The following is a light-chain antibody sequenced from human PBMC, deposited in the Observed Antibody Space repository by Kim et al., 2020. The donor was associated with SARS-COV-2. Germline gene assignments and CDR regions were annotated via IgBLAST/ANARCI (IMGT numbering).Light chain of an antibody. CDR1: QSVSSN. J-gene: IGKJ4*01. V-gene: IGKV3-15*01. CDR2: GAS. Sequence: VSPGERATLSCRASQSVSSNLAWYQQKPGQAPRLLIYGASTRATGIPARFSGSGSGTDFTLTINSLQSEDFAVYYRQQYNNWPPLTFGGGTKLEI. CDR3: QQYNNWPPLT.